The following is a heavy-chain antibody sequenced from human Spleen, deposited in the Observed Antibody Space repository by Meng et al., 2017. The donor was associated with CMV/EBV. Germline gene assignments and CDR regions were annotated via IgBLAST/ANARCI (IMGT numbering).Heavy chain of an antibody. CDR1: FTDSGNH. J-gene: IGHJ4*02. CDR2: IYSDGGT. Sequence: FTDSGNHSSWVRQSAGKGLGWVSVIYSDGGTYYADSVRGRFTISRDISKNTLYLQMNSLRAEDTAMYYCAREGGQHKTTVITAYFDDWGQGTLVTVSS. V-gene: IGHV3-53*05. D-gene: IGHD4-17*01. CDR3: AREGGQHKTTVITAYFDD.